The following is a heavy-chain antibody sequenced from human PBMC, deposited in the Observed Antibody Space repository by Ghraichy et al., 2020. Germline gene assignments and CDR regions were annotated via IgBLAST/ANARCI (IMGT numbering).Heavy chain of an antibody. D-gene: IGHD5-24*01. V-gene: IGHV4-30-4*01. CDR3: GRDSNGYNYLDY. CDR1: GASISSGDYY. J-gene: IGHJ4*02. CDR2: IYYSGTT. Sequence: TLSLTCTVSGASISSGDYYWSWIRQPPGKGLEWIGYIYYSGTTYYNPSLKSRVTISLDTSKNQFSLRLSSVTAADTAVYYCGRDSNGYNYLDYWGQGTLVTVSS.